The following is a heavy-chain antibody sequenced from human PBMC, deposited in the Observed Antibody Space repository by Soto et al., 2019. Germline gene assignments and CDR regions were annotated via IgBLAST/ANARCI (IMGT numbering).Heavy chain of an antibody. CDR2: ISSSSSYI. D-gene: IGHD3-22*01. Sequence: TGGSLRLSCAASGFTFSSYSMNWVRQAPGKGLEWVSSISSSSSYIYYADSVKGRFTISRDNSKNTLYLQMNSLRADDTAVYYCATLSSHGYNFFDYWGQGTLVTVSS. V-gene: IGHV3-21*01. CDR1: GFTFSSYS. J-gene: IGHJ4*02. CDR3: ATLSSHGYNFFDY.